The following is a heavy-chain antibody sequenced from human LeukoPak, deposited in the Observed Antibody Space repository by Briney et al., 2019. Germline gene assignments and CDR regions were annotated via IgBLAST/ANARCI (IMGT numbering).Heavy chain of an antibody. J-gene: IGHJ4*02. Sequence: AGGSLRLSCAASGFIFSSYAMHWVRQAPGKGLEWVAVISYDGSNKYYADSVKGRFTISRDNSKNTLYLQMNSLRAEDTAVYYCARGKVDSSSSYRVYWGQGTLVTVSS. D-gene: IGHD6-6*01. CDR1: GFIFSSYA. V-gene: IGHV3-30-3*01. CDR3: ARGKVDSSSSYRVY. CDR2: ISYDGSNK.